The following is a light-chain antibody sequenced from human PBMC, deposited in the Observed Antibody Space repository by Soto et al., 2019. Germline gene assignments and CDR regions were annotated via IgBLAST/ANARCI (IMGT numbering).Light chain of an antibody. J-gene: IGKJ1*01. CDR3: LQNYNYPWT. Sequence: IQMTQSPSSLSASVGDRVTMTCRASEGIRNDLGWYQQKPGKAPKLLIFGAFRLQTGVPSRFSGSGSGTDFTLTITSLQPEDFATYYCLQNYNYPWTFGQGTKVEIK. CDR1: EGIRND. CDR2: GAF. V-gene: IGKV1-6*01.